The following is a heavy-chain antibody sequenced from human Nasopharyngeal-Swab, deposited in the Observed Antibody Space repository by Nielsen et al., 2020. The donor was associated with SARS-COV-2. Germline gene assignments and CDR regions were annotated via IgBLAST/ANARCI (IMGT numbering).Heavy chain of an antibody. J-gene: IGHJ6*02. D-gene: IGHD1-26*01. CDR2: IYYSGST. V-gene: IGHV4-39*01. Sequence: REAPGKGLEWIGSIYYSGSTYYNPSLKSRVTISVDTSKNQFSLKLSSVAAADTAVYYCASQGSGSYYLLYYYYGMDVWGQGTTVTVSS. CDR3: ASQGSGSYYLLYYYYGMDV.